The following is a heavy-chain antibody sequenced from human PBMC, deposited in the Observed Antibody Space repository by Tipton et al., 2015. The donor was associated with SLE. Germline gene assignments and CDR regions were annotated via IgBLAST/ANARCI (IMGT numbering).Heavy chain of an antibody. CDR1: GGSISSHY. V-gene: IGHV4-59*08. CDR2: IYYSGST. CDR3: ARWMGYGDYWYFDL. J-gene: IGHJ2*01. Sequence: TLSLTCTVSGGSISSHYWSWIRQPPGKGLEWIGYIYYSGSTNYNPSLKSRVTISVDTSKNHLSLKLSSVTAADTAVYYCARWMGYGDYWYFDLWGRGTLVTVSS. D-gene: IGHD4-17*01.